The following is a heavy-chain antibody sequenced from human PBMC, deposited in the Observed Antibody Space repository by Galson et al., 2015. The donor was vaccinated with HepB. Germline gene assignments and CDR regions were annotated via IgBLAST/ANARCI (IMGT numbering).Heavy chain of an antibody. Sequence: SVTVSRKASGSNFTNHAIHWVRQAPGQSLEWMGWINTGYGKTQFSQRFQDRFTLTSDTSANTVYMDLSGLTSEDTAIYFCTRDRSQWLVRGFDLWGRGTLVTVSS. CDR3: TRDRSQWLVRGFDL. CDR1: GSNFTNHA. D-gene: IGHD6-19*01. J-gene: IGHJ4*02. V-gene: IGHV1-3*04. CDR2: INTGYGKT.